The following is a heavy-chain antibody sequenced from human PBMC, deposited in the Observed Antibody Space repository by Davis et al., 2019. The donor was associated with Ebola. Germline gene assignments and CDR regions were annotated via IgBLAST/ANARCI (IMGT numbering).Heavy chain of an antibody. CDR2: ISSNGGST. CDR1: GFTFSSYA. D-gene: IGHD3-16*01. CDR3: AKDKGFWVPPDWFGP. J-gene: IGHJ5*02. Sequence: GESLKISCSASGFTFSSYAMHWVRQAPGKGLEYVSAISSNGGSTYYADSVKGRFTISRDNSKNTLSLQMNSVRGEDTAVYYCAKDKGFWVPPDWFGPWGQGVQVTVSS. V-gene: IGHV3-64*04.